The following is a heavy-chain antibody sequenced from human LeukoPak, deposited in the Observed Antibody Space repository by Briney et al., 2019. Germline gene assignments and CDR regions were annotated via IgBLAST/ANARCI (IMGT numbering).Heavy chain of an antibody. V-gene: IGHV3-7*04. Sequence: GGSLRLSCEASGFTFSNYWMTWVRQAPGKGLEWVANIKQDGSDENYVDSVKGRFTISRDNGKNSLYLQMNSLRAEDTAVYYCARGGSDSDYRGQGTLVTVSS. CDR3: ARGGSDSDY. CDR2: IKQDGSDE. CDR1: GFTFSNYW. J-gene: IGHJ4*02. D-gene: IGHD6-6*01.